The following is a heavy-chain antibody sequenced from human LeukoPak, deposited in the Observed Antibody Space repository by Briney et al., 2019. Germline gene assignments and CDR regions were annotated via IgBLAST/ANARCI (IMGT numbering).Heavy chain of an antibody. CDR2: INPNSGGT. J-gene: IGHJ4*02. CDR3: ARVVGFDWLPFPDY. Sequence: ASVKVSCKASGYTFTGYYMHWVRQAPGQGLEWMGWINPNSGGTNYAQKFQGRVTMTRETSISTAYMELSRLRSDATAVYYCARVVGFDWLPFPDYWGQGTLVTVSS. CDR1: GYTFTGYY. V-gene: IGHV1-2*02. D-gene: IGHD3-9*01.